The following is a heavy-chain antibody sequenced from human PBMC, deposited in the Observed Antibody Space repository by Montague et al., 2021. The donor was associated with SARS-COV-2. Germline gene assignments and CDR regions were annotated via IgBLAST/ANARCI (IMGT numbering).Heavy chain of an antibody. J-gene: IGHJ4*02. D-gene: IGHD1-26*01. CDR3: ARTSASSDY. CDR2: HRLERKN. Sequence: HRLERKNDYAVSVKSRITINPDTSKNQISLQLNSVTPEDTAVYYCARTSASSDYWGQGTLVTVSS. V-gene: IGHV6-1*01.